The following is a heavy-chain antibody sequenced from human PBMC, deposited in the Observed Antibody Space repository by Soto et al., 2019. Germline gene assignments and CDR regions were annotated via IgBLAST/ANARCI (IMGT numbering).Heavy chain of an antibody. J-gene: IGHJ4*02. CDR2: ISGSGGST. CDR3: AKAGYSSGWYSYFDY. V-gene: IGHV3-23*01. CDR1: GFTFSSYA. D-gene: IGHD6-19*01. Sequence: PGGSLRLSCAASGFTFSSYAMSWVRQAPGKGLEWVSAISGSGGSTYYADSVKGRFTISRDNSKNTLYLQMNSLIAEDTAVYYCAKAGYSSGWYSYFDYWGQGTLVTVSS.